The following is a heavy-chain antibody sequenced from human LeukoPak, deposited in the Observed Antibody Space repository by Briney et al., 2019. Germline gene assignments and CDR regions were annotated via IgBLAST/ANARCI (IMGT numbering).Heavy chain of an antibody. Sequence: GGSLRLSCAASGFTFSSYSMNWVRQAPGKGLEWVSYISSSSSTIYYADSVKGRFTISRDNAKNSLYLQMNSLRAEDTAVYYCARGDSSGWTSAAFDIWGQGTMVTVSS. CDR2: ISSSSSTI. V-gene: IGHV3-48*04. CDR3: ARGDSSGWTSAAFDI. D-gene: IGHD6-19*01. CDR1: GFTFSSYS. J-gene: IGHJ3*02.